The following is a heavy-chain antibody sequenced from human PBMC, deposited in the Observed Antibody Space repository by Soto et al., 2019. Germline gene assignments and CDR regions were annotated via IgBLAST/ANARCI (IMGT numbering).Heavy chain of an antibody. V-gene: IGHV1-3*01. D-gene: IGHD3-3*01. CDR1: GYTFTSYA. J-gene: IGHJ4*02. CDR2: INGVNGDT. Sequence: ASVKVSCKASGYTFTSYALHWVRQAPGQRLEWMGWINGVNGDTKYSQKFQGRVTITRDTSASTAYMELSSLRSADTAVYHCARGPLDCWSGSPVFDYWAQGTLVTVSS. CDR3: ARGPLDCWSGSPVFDY.